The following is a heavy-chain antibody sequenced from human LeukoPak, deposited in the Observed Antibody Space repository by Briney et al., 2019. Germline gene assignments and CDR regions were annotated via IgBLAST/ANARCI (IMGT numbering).Heavy chain of an antibody. Sequence: GGSLRLSCAASGFTFSSYGMHWVRQAPGKGLEWVAVISYDGSNKYYADSVKGRFTISRDNSKNTLYLQMNSLRAEDTAVYYCAKGERDSSSSSDYWGQGTLVTVSS. V-gene: IGHV3-30*18. CDR2: ISYDGSNK. D-gene: IGHD6-6*01. CDR1: GFTFSSYG. J-gene: IGHJ4*02. CDR3: AKGERDSSSSSDY.